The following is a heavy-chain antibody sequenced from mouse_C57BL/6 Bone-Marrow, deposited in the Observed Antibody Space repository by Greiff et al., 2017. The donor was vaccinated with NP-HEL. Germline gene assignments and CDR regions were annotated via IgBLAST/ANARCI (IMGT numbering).Heavy chain of an antibody. CDR2: ISYSGST. CDR1: GYSITSGYD. V-gene: IGHV3-1*01. CDR3: ARDRGSSWYFDV. J-gene: IGHJ1*03. D-gene: IGHD1-1*01. Sequence: VQLKESGPGMVKPSQSLSLTCTVTGYSITSGYDWHWIRHFPGNKLEWMGYISYSGSTNYNPSLKSRISITHDTSKNHFFLKLNSVTTEDTATYYCARDRGSSWYFDVWGTGTTVTVSS.